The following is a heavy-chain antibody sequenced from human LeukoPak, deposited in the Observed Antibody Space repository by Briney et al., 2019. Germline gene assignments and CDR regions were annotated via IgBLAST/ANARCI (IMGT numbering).Heavy chain of an antibody. D-gene: IGHD1/OR15-1a*01. CDR3: AKDHTGTNDYYYMDV. CDR1: GFTFDDYA. V-gene: IGHV3-9*01. CDR2: INWDSGFK. J-gene: IGHJ6*03. Sequence: GGSLRPSCAASGFTFDDYATHWVRQAPGKGLEWVSGINWDSGFKGYADSVKGRFTISRDNAKNSLFLQMNSLRTEDTALYYCAKDHTGTNDYYYMDVWGTGTTVTVSS.